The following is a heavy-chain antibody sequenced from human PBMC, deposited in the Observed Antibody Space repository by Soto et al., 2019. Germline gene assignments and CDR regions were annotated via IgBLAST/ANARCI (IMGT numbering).Heavy chain of an antibody. Sequence: GGSLRLSCAASGFTFSSYWMHWVRQAPGKGLVWVSRINSDGSSTSYADSVKGRFTISRDNAKNTLYLQMNSLRAEDTAVYYCARAPRYSSGRYEGYWGQGTLVTVSS. V-gene: IGHV3-74*01. CDR3: ARAPRYSSGRYEGY. CDR2: INSDGSST. J-gene: IGHJ4*02. CDR1: GFTFSSYW. D-gene: IGHD6-19*01.